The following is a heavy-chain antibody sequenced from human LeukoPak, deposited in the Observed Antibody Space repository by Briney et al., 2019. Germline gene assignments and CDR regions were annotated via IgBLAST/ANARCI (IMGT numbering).Heavy chain of an antibody. CDR2: TYYRSKWYN. CDR1: GDSVSSNSAA. D-gene: IGHD3-10*01. CDR3: ARASMLRGNDAFDM. V-gene: IGHV6-1*01. Sequence: SQTLSLTCAISGDSVSSNSAAWSWIKQSPSRGLEWLGRTYYRSKWYNDYAVSVTSRITINPDTSKSQFSLQLNSVIPEDTAVYYCARASMLRGNDAFDMWGQGTMVTVSS. J-gene: IGHJ3*02.